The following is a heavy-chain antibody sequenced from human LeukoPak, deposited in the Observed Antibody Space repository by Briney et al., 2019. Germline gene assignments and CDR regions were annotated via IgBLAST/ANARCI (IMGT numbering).Heavy chain of an antibody. CDR3: ARTDYDILTGYYNDGPYYFDY. J-gene: IGHJ4*02. V-gene: IGHV3-7*01. CDR2: IKQDGSEK. D-gene: IGHD3-9*01. CDR1: GFTFSSYW. Sequence: SGGSLRLSCAASGFTFSSYWMSWVRQAPGKGLEWVANIKQDGSEKYYVDSVKGRFTISRDNAKNSLYLQMNSLRAEDTAVYYCARTDYDILTGYYNDGPYYFDYWGQGTLVTVSS.